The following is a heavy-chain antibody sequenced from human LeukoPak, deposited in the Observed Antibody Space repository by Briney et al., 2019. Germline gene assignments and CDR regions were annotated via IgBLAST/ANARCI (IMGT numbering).Heavy chain of an antibody. CDR1: GGSISSSSYY. J-gene: IGHJ4*02. CDR3: ARGGLTGEYYFDY. Sequence: SETLSLTCTVSGGSISSSSYYWGWIRQPPGKGLEWIGSIYYSGSTYYNPSLKSRVTISVDTSKNQFSLKLSSVTAADTAVYYCARGGLTGEYYFDYWGQGTLVTVSS. D-gene: IGHD7-27*01. V-gene: IGHV4-39*01. CDR2: IYYSGST.